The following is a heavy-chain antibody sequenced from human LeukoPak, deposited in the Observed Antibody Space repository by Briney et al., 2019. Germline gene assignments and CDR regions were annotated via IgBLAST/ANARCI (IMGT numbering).Heavy chain of an antibody. D-gene: IGHD6-19*01. CDR1: GFTFSSYA. Sequence: GAPRLSCAASGFTFSSYAMSWVRQAQGKGLEWVSAISGSGGSTYYADPVKGRFTISRDNSKNTLYLQMNSLRAEDTAVYYCAKDSRATRIAVAGNPDYWGQGTLVTVSS. CDR2: ISGSGGST. J-gene: IGHJ4*02. V-gene: IGHV3-23*01. CDR3: AKDSRATRIAVAGNPDY.